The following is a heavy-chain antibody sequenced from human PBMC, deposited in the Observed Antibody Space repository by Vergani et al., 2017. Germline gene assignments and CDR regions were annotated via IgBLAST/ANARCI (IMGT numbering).Heavy chain of an antibody. Sequence: QVQLVQSGAEVKKPGSSVKVSCKASGGTFSSYAISWVRQAPGQGLEWMGGIIHIFDTSNYAQKFQARVTINAEESTSKAYMELSRLRSEDTAVYYCARDRPNIPPYFXSTSCTYRGWYCDLWGRGTLVTVSS. V-gene: IGHV1-69*01. CDR3: ARDRPNIPPYFXSTSCTYRGWYCDL. CDR2: IIHIFDTS. J-gene: IGHJ2*01. D-gene: IGHD2-2*01. CDR1: GGTFSSYA.